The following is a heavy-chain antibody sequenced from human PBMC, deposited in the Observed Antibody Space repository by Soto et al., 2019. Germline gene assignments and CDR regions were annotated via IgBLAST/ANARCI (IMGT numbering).Heavy chain of an antibody. CDR3: ARTTAVPNTPRSRYFFDY. V-gene: IGHV4-61*01. CDR2: VYYSGTT. CDR1: GGSVSDKTYY. Sequence: PSETLSLTCSVSGGSVSDKTYYWSWIRQPPGKRLEWIGYVYYSGTTNYNPSLKSRVTISVDLSKNRFSLRLSSVTTADTALYYCARTTAVPNTPRSRYFFDYWDQETLVTVSS. D-gene: IGHD4-17*01. J-gene: IGHJ4*02.